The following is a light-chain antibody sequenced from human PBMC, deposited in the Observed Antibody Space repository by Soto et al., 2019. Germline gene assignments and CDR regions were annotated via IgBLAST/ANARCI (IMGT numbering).Light chain of an antibody. Sequence: DIQMTQSPSSLSASVGDRVTITCRASQSISSYLNWYQQKPGKAPKLLIYAASSLQSGVPSRFSCSGSGTDFTLTISSLRPEDFATYYCQQSYSTPPVTFGQGTKVEIK. CDR1: QSISSY. J-gene: IGKJ1*01. CDR3: QQSYSTPPVT. CDR2: AAS. V-gene: IGKV1-39*01.